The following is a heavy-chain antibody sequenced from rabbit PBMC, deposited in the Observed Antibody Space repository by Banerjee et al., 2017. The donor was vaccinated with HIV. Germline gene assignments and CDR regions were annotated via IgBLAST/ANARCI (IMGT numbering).Heavy chain of an antibody. V-gene: IGHV1S45*01. D-gene: IGHD8-1*01. CDR1: GFSFSNKAV. CDR2: INAVTGKA. J-gene: IGHJ6*01. Sequence: QEQLVESGGGLVKPEGSLKLSCTASGFSFSNKAVMCWVRQAPGKGLEWIACINAVTGKAVYATWAKGRFTFSKTSSTTVTLRMTRLTAADTATYFCARDTASSFSSYGMDLWGPGTLVTVS. CDR3: ARDTASSFSSYGMDL.